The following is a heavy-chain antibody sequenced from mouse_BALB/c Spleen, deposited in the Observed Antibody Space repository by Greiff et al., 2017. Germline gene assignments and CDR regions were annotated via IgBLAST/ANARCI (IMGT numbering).Heavy chain of an antibody. Sequence: QVQLQQSGPELVKPGASVRISCKASGYTFTSYYIHWVKQRPGQGLEWIGWIYPGNVNTKYNEKFKGKATLTADKSSSTAYMQLSSLTSEDSAVYFCARFTTVVARKGYAMDYWGQGTSVTVSS. V-gene: IGHV1S56*01. CDR1: GYTFTSYY. CDR3: ARFTTVVARKGYAMDY. D-gene: IGHD1-1*01. CDR2: IYPGNVNT. J-gene: IGHJ4*01.